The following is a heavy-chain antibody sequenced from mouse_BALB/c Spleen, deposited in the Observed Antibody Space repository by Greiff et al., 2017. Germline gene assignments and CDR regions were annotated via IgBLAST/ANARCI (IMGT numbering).Heavy chain of an antibody. CDR1: GYSITSGYY. V-gene: IGHV3-6*02. J-gene: IGHJ4*01. CDR2: ISYDGSN. CDR3: AREEAKFITTATLYYYAMDY. Sequence: VQLKESGPGLVKPSQSLSLTCSVTGYSITSGYYWNWIRQFPGNKLEWMGYISYDGSNNYNPSLKNRISITRDTSKNQFFLKLNSVTTEDTATYYCAREEAKFITTATLYYYAMDYWGQGTSVTVSA. D-gene: IGHD1-2*01.